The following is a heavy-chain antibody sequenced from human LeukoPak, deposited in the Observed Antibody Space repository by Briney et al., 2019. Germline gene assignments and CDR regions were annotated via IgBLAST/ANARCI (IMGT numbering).Heavy chain of an antibody. CDR1: GFTFNIYG. J-gene: IGHJ4*02. CDR2: IGGSGDRT. Sequence: GGSLRLSCVASGFTFNIYGMNWVRQAPGKGLEWVSGIGGSGDRTYYADSVKGRFTISRDNSKNTLYLQMNSLRAEDTAVYYCAKDLSDYWGQGTLVTVSS. V-gene: IGHV3-23*01. CDR3: AKDLSDY. D-gene: IGHD3-3*02.